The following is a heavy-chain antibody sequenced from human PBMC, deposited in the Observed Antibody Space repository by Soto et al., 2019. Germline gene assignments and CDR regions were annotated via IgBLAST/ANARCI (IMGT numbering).Heavy chain of an antibody. J-gene: IGHJ4*02. CDR2: VYHTGRT. D-gene: IGHD3-3*01. CDR3: ARDFAYFDS. V-gene: IGHV4-61*01. CDR1: GGSFKSGSYS. Sequence: SETLSLTCTVSGGSFKSGSYSWSWIRQHPGKGLEWIVYVYHTGRTSYNPPLKSRVSISMDTSKNQFSLNLDSVTAADTAVYFCARDFAYFDSWGQGTLVTVSS.